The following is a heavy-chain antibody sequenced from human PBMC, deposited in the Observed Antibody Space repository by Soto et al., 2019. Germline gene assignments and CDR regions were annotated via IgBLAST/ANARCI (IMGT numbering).Heavy chain of an antibody. CDR3: ARVKTHSAYYGMDV. J-gene: IGHJ6*02. CDR2: INSDGSST. Sequence: GGSLRLSCAASGLTFSSYWMHWVRQAPGKGLVWVSRINSDGSSTSYADSVKGRFTISRENAKNTLYLQMNSQRAEDTAVYYCARVKTHSAYYGMDVWGQGTTVTVSS. D-gene: IGHD5-18*01. CDR1: GLTFSSYW. V-gene: IGHV3-74*01.